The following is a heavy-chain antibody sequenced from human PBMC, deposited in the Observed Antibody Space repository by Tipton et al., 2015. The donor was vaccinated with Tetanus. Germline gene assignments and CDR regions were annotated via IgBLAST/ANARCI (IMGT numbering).Heavy chain of an antibody. CDR1: GYTFTSYD. CDR3: AKERLRWELRRGMDV. Sequence: QVQLVQSGAEVKKPGASVKVSCKASGYTFTSYDINWVRQATGQGLEWMGWMNPNSGNTGYAQKFQGRVTMTRNTSISTAYMELRSLRAEDTALYCCAKERLRWELRRGMDVWGQGTTVTVSS. CDR2: MNPNSGNT. D-gene: IGHD1-26*01. V-gene: IGHV1-8*01. J-gene: IGHJ6*02.